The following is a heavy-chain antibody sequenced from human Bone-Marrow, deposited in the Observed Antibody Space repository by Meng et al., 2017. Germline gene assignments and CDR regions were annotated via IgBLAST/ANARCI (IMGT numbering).Heavy chain of an antibody. D-gene: IGHD6-19*01. CDR1: QYRVSTNF. CDR2: NSGDGDST. Sequence: VQVVESGGGVVQPGGTLRLSCAVSQYRVSTNFMNWVRRAPGKGLEWFSGNSGDGDSTHYADSVKGRFTISRDNSKNTLYMQMSSLRAEDTDVYYCAKEGAYSSGPTWGQGTLVTVSS. J-gene: IGHJ5*02. CDR3: AKEGAYSSGPT. V-gene: IGHV3-23*04.